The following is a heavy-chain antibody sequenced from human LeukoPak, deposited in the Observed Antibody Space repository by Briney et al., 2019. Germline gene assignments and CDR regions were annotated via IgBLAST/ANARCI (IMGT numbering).Heavy chain of an antibody. CDR3: AKNGDRGAYCSGGSCYPYYYYMDV. Sequence: GGSLRLSCAASGFTFSDYYMSWIRQAPGKGLEWVSYISSSGSTIYYADSVKGRFTISRDNSKNTLYLQMNSLRAEDTAIYYCAKNGDRGAYCSGGSCYPYYYYMDVWGKGTTVTISS. CDR1: GFTFSDYY. CDR2: ISSSGSTI. D-gene: IGHD2-15*01. V-gene: IGHV3-11*01. J-gene: IGHJ6*03.